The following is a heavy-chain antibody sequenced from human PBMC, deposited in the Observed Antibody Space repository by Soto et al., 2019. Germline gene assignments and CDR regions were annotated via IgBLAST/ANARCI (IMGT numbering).Heavy chain of an antibody. J-gene: IGHJ4*02. CDR2: ISGSGGST. CDR1: GFTFSSYA. D-gene: IGHD3-9*01. V-gene: IGHV3-23*01. Sequence: EVQLLESGGGLVQPGGSLRLSCAASGFTFSSYAMSWVRQAPGKGLEWVSAISGSGGSTYYADSVKGRFTISRDNSKNTLYLQMNSLRAEDTAVYYCAKGDASIRYFDWLLRPTYFDYWGQGTLVTVSS. CDR3: AKGDASIRYFDWLLRPTYFDY.